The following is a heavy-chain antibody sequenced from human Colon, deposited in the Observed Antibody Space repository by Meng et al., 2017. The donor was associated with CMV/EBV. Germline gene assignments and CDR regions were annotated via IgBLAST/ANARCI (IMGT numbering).Heavy chain of an antibody. CDR1: GFSLNSNPVA. Sequence: SGPTLVKPTQTLTLTCTFSGFSLNSNPVAVGWIRQPPGKALEWLALIYWRDEERYNPSLKYRLTITKDASRNQVVLTMTDMFPVDTATYYCAHSLGVCSSTSCSRWFDTWGQGTPVTVS. CDR2: IYWRDEE. V-gene: IGHV2-5*01. CDR3: AHSLGVCSSTSCSRWFDT. D-gene: IGHD2-2*01. J-gene: IGHJ5*02.